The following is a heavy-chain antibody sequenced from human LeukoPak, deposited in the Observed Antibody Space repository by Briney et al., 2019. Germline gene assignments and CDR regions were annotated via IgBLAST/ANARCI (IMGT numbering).Heavy chain of an antibody. Sequence: SVKVSCKASGGTFSSYAISWVRQAPGQRHEWMGGIIPIFGTANYAQKFQGRVTITADESTSTAYMELSSLRSEDTAVYYCARSLEIVVMVAATNWYDPLGQGALVAVSS. V-gene: IGHV1-69*13. CDR1: GGTFSSYA. CDR2: IIPIFGTA. J-gene: IGHJ5*02. CDR3: ARSLEIVVMVAATNWYDP. D-gene: IGHD2-15*01.